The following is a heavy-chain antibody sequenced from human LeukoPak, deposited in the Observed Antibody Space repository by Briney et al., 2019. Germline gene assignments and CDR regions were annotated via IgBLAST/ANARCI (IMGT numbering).Heavy chain of an antibody. V-gene: IGHV3-48*02. CDR1: ELPLVTYS. CDR2: ITASGTAM. J-gene: IGHJ4*02. D-gene: IGHD1-26*01. Sequence: PGGPLRPSVQPLELPLVTYSMTWARQAPGRGLEWVSHITASGTAMFYADSVKGRFTISRDNAKNSLYLQMNSLRDEDTAVYYCASSGSYRFDYWGQGTLVTVSS. CDR3: ASSGSYRFDY.